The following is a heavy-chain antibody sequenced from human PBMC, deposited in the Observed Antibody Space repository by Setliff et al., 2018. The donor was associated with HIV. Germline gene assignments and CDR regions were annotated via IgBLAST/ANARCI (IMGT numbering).Heavy chain of an antibody. J-gene: IGHJ4*02. CDR3: NMGHYRKSSE. D-gene: IGHD3-10*01. CDR1: GFTFSTYW. V-gene: IGHV3-7*03. Sequence: PGGSLRLSCAASGFTFSTYWMSWVRQAPGKGLEWVANIKQDGSEKYYVDSVKGRFTISRDNTKYTLFLQMDRLRVEDTAVYYCNMGHYRKSSEWGRGTLVTVSS. CDR2: IKQDGSEK.